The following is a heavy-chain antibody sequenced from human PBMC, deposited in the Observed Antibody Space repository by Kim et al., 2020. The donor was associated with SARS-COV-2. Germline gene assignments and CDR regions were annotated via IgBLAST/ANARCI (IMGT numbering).Heavy chain of an antibody. CDR2: IYYSGST. CDR3: ARERMMVYAREDMFHWFDP. V-gene: IGHV4-30-4*01. Sequence: SETLSLTCTVSGGSISSGDYYWSWIRQPPGKGLEWIGYIYYSGSTYYNPSLKSRVTISVDTSKNQFSLKLSSVTAADTAVYYCARERMMVYAREDMFHWFDPWGQGTLVTVSS. CDR1: GGSISSGDYY. D-gene: IGHD2-8*01. J-gene: IGHJ5*02.